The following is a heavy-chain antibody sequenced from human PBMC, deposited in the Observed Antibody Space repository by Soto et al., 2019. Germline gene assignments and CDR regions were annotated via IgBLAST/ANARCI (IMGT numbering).Heavy chain of an antibody. CDR2: ISGSGGST. Sequence: QPGGSLRLSCAASGFTFSSYAMSWVRQAPGKGLEWVSAISGSGGSTYYADSVKGRFTISRDNSKNTLYLQMNSLRAEDTAVYYCAGRYCTNGVCYTNYYYYIDVWGKGTTVTVSS. CDR3: AGRYCTNGVCYTNYYYYIDV. J-gene: IGHJ6*03. V-gene: IGHV3-23*01. CDR1: GFTFSSYA. D-gene: IGHD2-8*01.